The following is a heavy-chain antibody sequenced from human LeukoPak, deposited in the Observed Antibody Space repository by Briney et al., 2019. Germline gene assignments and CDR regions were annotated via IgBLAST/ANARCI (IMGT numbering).Heavy chain of an antibody. J-gene: IGHJ4*02. V-gene: IGHV1-3*01. CDR1: GYTFTSYA. D-gene: IGHD3-22*01. CDR3: ARWPVIGYDSSGGDY. Sequence: GASVKVSCKASGYTFTSYAMHWVRQAPGQRLEWMGWINAGNGNTKYSQKFQGRVTITMDTSASTAYMELSSLRSEDTAVYYCARWPVIGYDSSGGDYWGQGTLVTVSS. CDR2: INAGNGNT.